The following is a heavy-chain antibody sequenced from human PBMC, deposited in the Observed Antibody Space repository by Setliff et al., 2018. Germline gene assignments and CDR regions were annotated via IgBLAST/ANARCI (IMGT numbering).Heavy chain of an antibody. V-gene: IGHV1-46*01. CDR2: INPTGGST. J-gene: IGHJ6*03. D-gene: IGHD3-22*01. CDR3: ARDRNDNYESSGYYYAGGYMDV. Sequence: ASVKVSCKASGYAFTSYYMHWVRQAPGQGLEWMGLINPTGGSTSYAQKFQGRVTMTRDTSTSTVFMELSSLRSEDTAVYYCARDRNDNYESSGYYYAGGYMDVWGKGTTVTVSS. CDR1: GYAFTSYY.